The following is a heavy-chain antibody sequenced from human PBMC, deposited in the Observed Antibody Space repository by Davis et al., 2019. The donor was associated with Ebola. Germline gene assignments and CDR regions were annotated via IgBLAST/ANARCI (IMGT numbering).Heavy chain of an antibody. J-gene: IGHJ4*02. Sequence: ASVKVSCKASGYTFTSSGISRVRQAPGQGLEWMGWSSAYNGNTNYAQKLQGRVTMTTETSTSTAYMELRSLRSDDTAVYYCAGEIPGSSSDYWGQGTLVTVSS. CDR1: GYTFTSSG. V-gene: IGHV1-18*01. CDR2: SSAYNGNT. CDR3: AGEIPGSSSDY. D-gene: IGHD6-6*01.